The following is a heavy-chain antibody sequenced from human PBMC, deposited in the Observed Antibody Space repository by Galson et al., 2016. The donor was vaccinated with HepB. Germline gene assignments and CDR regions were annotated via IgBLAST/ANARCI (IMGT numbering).Heavy chain of an antibody. D-gene: IGHD4-17*01. CDR3: AHTGPPRTDDDYRPWSFDL. CDR1: GFSLSTRGVG. Sequence: PALVKPTQTLTLTCTFSGFSLSTRGVGVGWIRQPPGKALEWFALVYWDDHKRYSPSLQSRLTITKDTSKNQVVLTMTNMDPVDTATYYCAHTGPPRTDDDYRPWSFDLWGRAPWSLSPQ. J-gene: IGHJ2*01. V-gene: IGHV2-5*02. CDR2: VYWDDHK.